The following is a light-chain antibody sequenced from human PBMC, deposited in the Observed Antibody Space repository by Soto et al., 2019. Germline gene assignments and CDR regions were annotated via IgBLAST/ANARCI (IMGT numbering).Light chain of an antibody. Sequence: DIVMTQSPLSLPVTPGEPASISCRSSQSLLHSNGYNYLDWYLQKPGQSPQLLIYLGSNRASGVPERFSGSRSGTDFTLKISRVEAEDVGVYYCMQALQTPMYTFGQGTKLEIK. J-gene: IGKJ2*01. CDR2: LGS. CDR1: QSLLHSNGYNY. V-gene: IGKV2-28*01. CDR3: MQALQTPMYT.